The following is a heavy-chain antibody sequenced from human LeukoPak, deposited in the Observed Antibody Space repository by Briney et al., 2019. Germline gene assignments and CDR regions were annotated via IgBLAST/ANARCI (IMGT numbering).Heavy chain of an antibody. V-gene: IGHV4-39*01. D-gene: IGHD5-24*01. Sequence: PSETLSLTCSVCGGSMRSCYDYWGWIRQPPGEGLEWIGSIYDSGSTCYNPSLKSRVIISVDTSKNEFSLKLNSVTAADRAVYFCARHHGSWGQGTLVTVSS. J-gene: IGHJ5*02. CDR1: GGSMRSCYDY. CDR2: IYDSGST. CDR3: ARHHGS.